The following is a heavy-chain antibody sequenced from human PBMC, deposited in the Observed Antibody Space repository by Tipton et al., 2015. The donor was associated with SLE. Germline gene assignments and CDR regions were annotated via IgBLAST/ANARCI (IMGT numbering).Heavy chain of an antibody. Sequence: LRLSCTVSGCSLSSYYWSWIRQSPEKGLEWIGYWSYSGSTNYNPSLESRVTISVDTSKNQLSLKLSSVTAADTAVYYCATQGYHDSSFDYWGQGTLVTVSS. J-gene: IGHJ4*02. CDR3: ATQGYHDSSFDY. CDR1: GCSLSSYY. V-gene: IGHV4-59*08. CDR2: WSYSGST. D-gene: IGHD6-13*01.